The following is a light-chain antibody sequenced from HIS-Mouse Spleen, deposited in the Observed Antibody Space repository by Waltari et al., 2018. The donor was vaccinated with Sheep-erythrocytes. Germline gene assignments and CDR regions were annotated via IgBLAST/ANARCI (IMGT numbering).Light chain of an antibody. J-gene: IGLJ1*01. CDR3: CSYAGSYNHV. CDR1: SSDVGGYNY. CDR2: DVS. Sequence: QSALTQPRSVSGSPGQSVTISCTGTSSDVGGYNYVSWYQQHPGKAPKLMIYDVSNRPSGLPDRFSGSKSGITASLTIFGLQSEDEADYYCCSYAGSYNHVFATGTKVTVL. V-gene: IGLV2-11*01.